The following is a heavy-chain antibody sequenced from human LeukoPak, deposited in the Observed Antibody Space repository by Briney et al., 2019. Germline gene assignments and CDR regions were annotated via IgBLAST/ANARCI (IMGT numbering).Heavy chain of an antibody. CDR2: IYYSGST. CDR3: ARDLRCNGYCSGGSYRP. D-gene: IGHD2-15*01. Sequence: PSETLSLTCTVSGGSISSYYWSWIRQPPGKGLEWIGYIYYSGSTNCNPSLKSRVTISVDTSKNQFSLKLSSVTAADTAVYYCARDLRCNGYCSGGSYRPWGQGTLVTVSS. V-gene: IGHV4-59*12. CDR1: GGSISSYY. J-gene: IGHJ4*02.